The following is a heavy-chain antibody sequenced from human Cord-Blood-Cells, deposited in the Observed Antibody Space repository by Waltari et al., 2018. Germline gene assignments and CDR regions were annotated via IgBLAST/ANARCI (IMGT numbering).Heavy chain of an antibody. D-gene: IGHD1-26*01. CDR1: GYTFTGYY. J-gene: IGHJ6*02. Sequence: QVQLVQSGAEVKKPGASVKVSCKASGYTFTGYYMHWVRQAPGQGLEWMGWINPNSGGTNYAQKFQGRVTMTRDTSISTAYMELSRLRSDDTAVYYCARDPVGASQLYYYGMDVWGQGTTVTVSS. V-gene: IGHV1-2*02. CDR2: INPNSGGT. CDR3: ARDPVGASQLYYYGMDV.